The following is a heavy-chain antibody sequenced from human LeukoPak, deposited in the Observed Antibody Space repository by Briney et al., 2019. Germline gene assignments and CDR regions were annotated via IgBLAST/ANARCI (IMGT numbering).Heavy chain of an antibody. CDR3: ARVNPLMAPGAVDI. D-gene: IGHD2-8*01. CDR1: GFTFSSYW. J-gene: IGHJ3*02. CDR2: IKQDGSAK. V-gene: IGHV3-7*01. Sequence: GGSPRLSCAASGFTFSSYWMTWVRQAPGKGLAWVANIKQDGSAKYYMDSVKGRFTISRDNAKNSLYLQMNSLGVEDTAVYYCARVNPLMAPGAVDIWGQGTKVAVSS.